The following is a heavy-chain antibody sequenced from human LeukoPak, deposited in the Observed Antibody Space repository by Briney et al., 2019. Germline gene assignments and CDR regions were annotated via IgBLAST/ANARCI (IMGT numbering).Heavy chain of an antibody. CDR3: AKDIAQGYTLGSIEQDY. V-gene: IGHV3-23*01. CDR2: ISESGDGT. Sequence: GGSLGLSCAASGVTFSDYAMSWVRQAPGKGLEWVSAISESGDGTYYADSMKGRYTISRDNAKNTLYLQINSLRAEDTAIYYCAKDIAQGYTLGSIEQDYWGQGTLVTVSS. J-gene: IGHJ4*02. CDR1: GVTFSDYA. D-gene: IGHD5-18*01.